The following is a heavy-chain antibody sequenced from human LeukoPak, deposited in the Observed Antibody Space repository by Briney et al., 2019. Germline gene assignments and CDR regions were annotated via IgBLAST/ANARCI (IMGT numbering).Heavy chain of an antibody. CDR1: GYTFTSYD. J-gene: IGHJ4*02. Sequence: ASVKVSCKASGYTFTSYDINWVRQATGQGLEWMGWMNPNSGNTGYAQKFQGRVTITRNTSISTAYMGLSSLRSEDTAVYYCARARRIITMVRGVLYYFDYWGQGTLVTVSS. CDR3: ARARRIITMVRGVLYYFDY. CDR2: MNPNSGNT. D-gene: IGHD3-10*01. V-gene: IGHV1-8*03.